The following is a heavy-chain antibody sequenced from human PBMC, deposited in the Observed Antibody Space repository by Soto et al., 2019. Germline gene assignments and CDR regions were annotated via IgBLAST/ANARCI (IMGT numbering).Heavy chain of an antibody. J-gene: IGHJ6*04. CDR1: GYTFTDYY. V-gene: IGHV1-46*03. CDR2: INPSGGST. CDR3: ARAPKTYYYYGTDV. Sequence: ASVKVSCKASGYTFTDYYMHWVRQAPGQGLEWMAIINPSGGSTTYAQKFQGRVTMTRDTSTSTVYMELSSLRSEDTAVYYCARAPKTYYYYGTDVWGKGTTVTVSS.